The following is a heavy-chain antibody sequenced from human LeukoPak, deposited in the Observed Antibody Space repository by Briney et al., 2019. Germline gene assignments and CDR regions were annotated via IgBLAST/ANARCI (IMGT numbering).Heavy chain of an antibody. J-gene: IGHJ4*02. CDR1: GFTFSSYA. V-gene: IGHV3-30*02. CDR3: AKDLSGSYSRGFDY. D-gene: IGHD1-26*01. CDR2: IRYDGSNK. Sequence: AGRSLRLSCAASGFTFSSYAMHWVRQAPGKGLEWVAFIRYDGSNKYYADSVKGRFTISRDNSKNTLYLQMNSLRAEDTAVYYCAKDLSGSYSRGFDYWGQGTLVTVSS.